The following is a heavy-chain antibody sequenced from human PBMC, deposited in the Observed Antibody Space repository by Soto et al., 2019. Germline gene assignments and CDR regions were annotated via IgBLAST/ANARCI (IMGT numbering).Heavy chain of an antibody. Sequence: QVQLVQSGAEVKKPGASVKVSCKTSGYTFINYDINWVRQAPGKGLEWMGLMNPKSGKTGYAQKFQGRVSMSRDTSPSTAYMELNSLRSEDTATYYCSRTPGDYLGHGTLVTVSS. D-gene: IGHD2-15*01. J-gene: IGHJ4*01. CDR1: GYTFINYD. CDR3: SRTPGDY. V-gene: IGHV1-8*01. CDR2: MNPKSGKT.